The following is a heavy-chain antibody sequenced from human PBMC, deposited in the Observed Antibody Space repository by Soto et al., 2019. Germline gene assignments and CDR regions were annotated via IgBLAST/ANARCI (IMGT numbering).Heavy chain of an antibody. V-gene: IGHV3-15*07. CDR1: GFTFSNAW. D-gene: IGHD6-19*01. CDR2: IKSKTDGGTT. J-gene: IGHJ4*02. CDR3: TTDPGYSSGWYYFDY. Sequence: GGSLRLSCAASGFTFSNAWMNWVRQAPGKGLEWVGRIKSKTDGGTTDYAAPVKGRFTISRDDSKNTLYLQMNSLKTEDTAVYYCTTDPGYSSGWYYFDYWGQGTLVTVSS.